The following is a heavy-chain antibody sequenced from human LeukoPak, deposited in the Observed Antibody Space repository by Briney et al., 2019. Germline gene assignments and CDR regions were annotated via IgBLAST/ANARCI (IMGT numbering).Heavy chain of an antibody. Sequence: ASVKVSCKASGYTFTSYAMHWVRQAPGQRLEWMGWINAGNGNTKYSQKFQGRVTITRDTSASTAYMELSSLRSEDTAVYYCARSGGNLLYDFLFGALDLWGRGTLVTVSS. CDR3: ARSGGNLLYDFLFGALDL. D-gene: IGHD3-3*01. CDR2: INAGNGNT. CDR1: GYTFTSYA. V-gene: IGHV1-3*01. J-gene: IGHJ2*01.